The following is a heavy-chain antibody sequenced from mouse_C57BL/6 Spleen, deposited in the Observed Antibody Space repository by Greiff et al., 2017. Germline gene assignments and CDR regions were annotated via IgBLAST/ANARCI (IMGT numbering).Heavy chain of an antibody. CDR1: GFTFTDYY. D-gene: IGHD1-1*01. Sequence: EVQLVESGGGLVQPGGSLSLSCAASGFTFTDYYMSWVRQPPGKALEWLGFIRNKANGYTTEYSASVKGRFTISRDNSQSILYLQMNALRAEDSATYYCARSSYLGDWCFDVWGTEATVTVSS. J-gene: IGHJ1*03. CDR3: ARSSYLGDWCFDV. CDR2: IRNKANGYTT. V-gene: IGHV7-3*01.